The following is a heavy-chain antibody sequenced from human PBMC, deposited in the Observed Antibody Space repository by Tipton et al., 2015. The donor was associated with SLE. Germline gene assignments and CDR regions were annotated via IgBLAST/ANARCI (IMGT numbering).Heavy chain of an antibody. V-gene: IGHV4-31*03. CDR2: IFYSET. D-gene: IGHD3-10*01. J-gene: IGHJ4*02. CDR1: GGSISSGGYY. CDR3: ARQYYCGPGSCPMGY. Sequence: TLSLTCTVSGGSISSGGYYWSWIRPHPGKGLEWIGYIFYSETDYNPSLKSRVTISVDTSKNQFSLRLSSVTAADTAVYYCARQYYCGPGSCPMGYWGQGTLVSVSS.